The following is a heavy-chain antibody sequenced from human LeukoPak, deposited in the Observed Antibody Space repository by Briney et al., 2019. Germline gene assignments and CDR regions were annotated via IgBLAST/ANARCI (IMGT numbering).Heavy chain of an antibody. V-gene: IGHV3-66*01. CDR1: GFTVSSNY. D-gene: IGHD5-18*01. J-gene: IGHJ4*02. Sequence: PGGSLRLSCAASGFTVSSNYMSWVRQAPGKGLEWVSVIYSGGSTYYADSVKGRFTIFRDNSKNTLYLQMNSLRAEDTAVYYCARSKFGSAMVSALFDYWGQGTLVTVSS. CDR2: IYSGGST. CDR3: ARSKFGSAMVSALFDY.